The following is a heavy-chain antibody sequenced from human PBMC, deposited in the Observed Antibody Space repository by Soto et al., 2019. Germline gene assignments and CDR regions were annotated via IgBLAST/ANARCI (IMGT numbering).Heavy chain of an antibody. CDR1: GFTFSSYA. CDR2: ISGSGGST. J-gene: IGHJ6*02. CDR3: AKSKIGPNNYGSGSYYNYYYGMDV. D-gene: IGHD3-10*01. Sequence: EVQLLESGGGLVQPGGSLRLSCAASGFTFSSYAMSWVRQAPGKGLEWVSAISGSGGSTYYADSVKGRFTISRDNSKNTLYLQMNSLRAEDTAVYYCAKSKIGPNNYGSGSYYNYYYGMDVWGQGTTVTVSS. V-gene: IGHV3-23*01.